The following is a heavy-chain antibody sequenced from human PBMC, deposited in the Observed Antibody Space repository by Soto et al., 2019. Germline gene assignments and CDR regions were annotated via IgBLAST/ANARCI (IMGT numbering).Heavy chain of an antibody. J-gene: IGHJ4*02. CDR3: ATRSRGYSGYVKY. CDR2: ISGGSSLI. Sequence: EVQLVESGGGLVQPGGSLRLSCAASGFTFSSYSMSWVRQTPGKGLEWVSHISGGSSLIYYADSVKGRFTISRDNAENSLYLQMNSLRAEDTAVYYCATRSRGYSGYVKYWVQGTVVTVSS. D-gene: IGHD5-12*01. V-gene: IGHV3-48*01. CDR1: GFTFSSYS.